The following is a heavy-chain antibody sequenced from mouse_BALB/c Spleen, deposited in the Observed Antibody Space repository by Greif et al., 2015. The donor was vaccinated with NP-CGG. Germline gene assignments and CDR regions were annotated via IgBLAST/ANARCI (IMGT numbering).Heavy chain of an antibody. CDR3: ARLGWPYAMDY. CDR1: GFDFSRYW. Sequence: EVKLMESGGGLVQPGGSLKLSCAASGFDFSRYWMSWVRQAPGKGLEWIGEINPDSSTINYTPSLKDKFIISRDNAKNTLHLQMSKVRSEDTALYYCARLGWPYAMDYWGQGTSVTVPS. V-gene: IGHV4-1*02. D-gene: IGHD3-3*01. J-gene: IGHJ4*01. CDR2: INPDSSTI.